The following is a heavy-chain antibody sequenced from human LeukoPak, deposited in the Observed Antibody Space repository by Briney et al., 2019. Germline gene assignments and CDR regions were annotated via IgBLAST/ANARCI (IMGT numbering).Heavy chain of an antibody. V-gene: IGHV3-7*03. CDR3: AKSQPSGISWFDP. CDR2: IKEDGSVK. D-gene: IGHD1-14*01. CDR1: GFTFSSYW. Sequence: GGSLRLSCAASGFTFSSYWISWVRQAPGKGLEWVANIKEDGSVKYYLDSVKGRFTISRDNSKNTLYLQMNSLRAEDTAVYYCAKSQPSGISWFDPWGQGTLVTVSS. J-gene: IGHJ5*02.